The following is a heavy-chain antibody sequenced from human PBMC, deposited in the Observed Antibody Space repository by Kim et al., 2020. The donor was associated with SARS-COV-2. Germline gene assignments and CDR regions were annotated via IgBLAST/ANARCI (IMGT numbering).Heavy chain of an antibody. D-gene: IGHD6-13*01. J-gene: IGHJ4*01. CDR2: ISWNSGSI. CDR3: AKGYSSSWTTESGGY. CDR1: GFTFDDYA. V-gene: IGHV3-9*01. Sequence: GGSLRLSCAASGFTFDDYAMHWVRQAPGKGLEWVSGISWNSGSIGYADSVKGRFTISRDNAKNSLYLQMNSLRAEDTALYYCAKGYSSSWTTESGGYWG.